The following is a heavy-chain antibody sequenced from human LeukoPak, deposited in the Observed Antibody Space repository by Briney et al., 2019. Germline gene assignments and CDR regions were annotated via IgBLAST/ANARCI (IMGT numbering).Heavy chain of an antibody. J-gene: IGHJ4*02. CDR1: GGSISSSSYY. CDR3: ARQSDSSGLDY. V-gene: IGHV4-39*01. CDR2: IYYSGST. D-gene: IGHD3-22*01. Sequence: PSETLSLTCTVSGGSISSSSYYWGWIRQPPGKGLEWIVSIYYSGSTYYNPSLKSRVTISVDTFKNQFSLKLSSVTAADTAVYYCARQSDSSGLDYWGQGTLVTVSS.